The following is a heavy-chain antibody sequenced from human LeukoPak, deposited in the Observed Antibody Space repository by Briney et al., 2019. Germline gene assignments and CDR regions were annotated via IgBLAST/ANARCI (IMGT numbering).Heavy chain of an antibody. J-gene: IGHJ3*02. CDR2: IIPIFGTA. CDR3: ARDGENYYDSSADAFDI. D-gene: IGHD3-22*01. CDR1: GYTFTGYY. V-gene: IGHV1-69*05. Sequence: SVKVSCNSSGYTFTGYYMHWVRQAPGQGLEWMGRIIPIFGTANYAQKFQGRVTITTDESTSTAYMELSSLRSEDTAVYYCARDGENYYDSSADAFDIWGQGTMVTVSS.